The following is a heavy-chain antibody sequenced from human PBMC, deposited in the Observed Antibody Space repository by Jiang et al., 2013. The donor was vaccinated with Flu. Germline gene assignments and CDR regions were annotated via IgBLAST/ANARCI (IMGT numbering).Heavy chain of an antibody. CDR2: IDWNDDK. J-gene: IGHJ3*02. V-gene: IGHV2-70*01. CDR1: GFSLSTSGMY. Sequence: KPTQTLTLTCPFSGFSLSTSGMYVSWIRQPPGKALEWLALIDWNDDKYYSSSLKTRLTISKDTSKNQVVLTMANMDPVDTATYYCVRSGYNWNNQVLLLIWGQGTMVTVSS. D-gene: IGHD1/OR15-1a*01. CDR3: VRSGYNWNNQVLLLI.